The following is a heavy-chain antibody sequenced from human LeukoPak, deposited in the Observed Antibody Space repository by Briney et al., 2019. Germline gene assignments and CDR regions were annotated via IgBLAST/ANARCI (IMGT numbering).Heavy chain of an antibody. CDR3: ARARVYCSSTSCLNYFDY. V-gene: IGHV4-59*01. CDR1: GGSISSYY. Sequence: SETLSLTCTVSGGSISSYYWSWIRQPPGKGLEWIGYIYYSGTTNYNPSLKSRVTISVDTSKNQFSLKLSSVTAADTAVYYCARARVYCSSTSCLNYFDYWGQGTLVTVSS. J-gene: IGHJ4*02. D-gene: IGHD2-2*01. CDR2: IYYSGTT.